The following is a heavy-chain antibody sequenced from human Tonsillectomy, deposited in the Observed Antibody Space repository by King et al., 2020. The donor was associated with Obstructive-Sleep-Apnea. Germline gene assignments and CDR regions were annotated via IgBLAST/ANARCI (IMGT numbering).Heavy chain of an antibody. D-gene: IGHD3-22*01. CDR2: ISYSGGT. V-gene: IGHV4-31*03. Sequence: QLQESGPGLVKPSQTLSLNCTVSGGSISRGGYYWSWIRQHPGKGLEWIGYISYSGGTYYNPSPKSRVTISVETAKNQFSLKLSSVTAADTAVYYCARDQDSSGYYSGAFDIWGQGTMVTVSS. CDR1: GGSISRGGYY. J-gene: IGHJ3*02. CDR3: ARDQDSSGYYSGAFDI.